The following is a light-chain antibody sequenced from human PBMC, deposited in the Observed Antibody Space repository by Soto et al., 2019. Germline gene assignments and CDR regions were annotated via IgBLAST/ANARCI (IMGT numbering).Light chain of an antibody. Sequence: QSVLTQPPSVSGAPGQRVTISCTGSSSYIGAGYDVHWYQQLPGTAPKLLIYGNSNRPSGVPDRFSGSKSGTSASLAITGLQAEYEADYYCQSYDSSLSGSVFGGGTKLTVL. CDR2: GNS. CDR3: QSYDSSLSGSV. J-gene: IGLJ3*02. CDR1: SSYIGAGYD. V-gene: IGLV1-40*01.